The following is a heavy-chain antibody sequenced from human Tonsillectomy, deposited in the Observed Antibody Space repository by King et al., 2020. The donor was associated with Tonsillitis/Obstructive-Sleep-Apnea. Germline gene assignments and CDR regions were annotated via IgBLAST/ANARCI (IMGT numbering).Heavy chain of an antibody. CDR2: IYSGGGT. CDR1: GFTVSSNY. V-gene: IGHV3-53*01. D-gene: IGHD2-2*02. CDR3: VRDRVVVVPAAIPVYYYYGMDV. J-gene: IGHJ6*02. Sequence: VQLVESGGGLIQPGGSVRLSCAASGFTVSSNYMSWVRQAPGKGLEWVSIIYSGGGTYYADSVKGRFTISRDNSKNTLYLQMNSLRAEDTAVYYCVRDRVVVVPAAIPVYYYYGMDVWGQGTTVTVSS.